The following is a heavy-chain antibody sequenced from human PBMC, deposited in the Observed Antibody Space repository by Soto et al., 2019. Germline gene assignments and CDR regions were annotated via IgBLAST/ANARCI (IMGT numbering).Heavy chain of an antibody. J-gene: IGHJ6*02. Sequence: ASVKVSCKASGYTFTSYGISWVRQAPGQGLEWMGWISAYNGNTNYAQKLQGRVTMTTDTSTSTAYMELRSLRSDDTAVYDCAREGGYCTNGVCYDKKYGIDVWGQRTTDTVSS. V-gene: IGHV1-18*04. CDR3: AREGGYCTNGVCYDKKYGIDV. D-gene: IGHD2-8*01. CDR1: GYTFTSYG. CDR2: ISAYNGNT.